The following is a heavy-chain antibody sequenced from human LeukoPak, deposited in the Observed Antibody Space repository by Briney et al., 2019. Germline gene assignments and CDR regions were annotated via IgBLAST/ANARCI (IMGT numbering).Heavy chain of an antibody. D-gene: IGHD5-18*01. V-gene: IGHV3-23*01. J-gene: IGHJ4*02. CDR3: VKDGSRIQLWLRPLDY. CDR1: GFTFRSYA. CDR2: ISGSGGST. Sequence: GGSLRLSCAASGFTFRSYAMSWVRQAPGKGLEWVSAISGSGGSTYYADSVKGRFTISRDNSKNTLYLQMNSLRAEDTAVYYCVKDGSRIQLWLRPLDYWGQGTLVTVSS.